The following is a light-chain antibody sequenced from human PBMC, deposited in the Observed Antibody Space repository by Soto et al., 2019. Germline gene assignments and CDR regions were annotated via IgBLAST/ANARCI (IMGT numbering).Light chain of an antibody. CDR1: QSVSSN. J-gene: IGKJ1*01. CDR3: QKYGNFWT. V-gene: IGKV3-20*01. Sequence: EIVMTQSPATLSVSPGERATLSCRASQSVSSNLAWYQQKPGQAPRLLIYGASSRATGIPDRFSGSGSGTDFSLTIRRLEPDDFAVYYCQKYGNFWTFGQGTKVDIK. CDR2: GAS.